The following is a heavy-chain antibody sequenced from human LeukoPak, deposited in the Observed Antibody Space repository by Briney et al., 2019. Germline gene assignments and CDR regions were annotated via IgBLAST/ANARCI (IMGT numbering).Heavy chain of an antibody. CDR1: GFTFSSYA. CDR3: TRPSYDSSVSGVVY. V-gene: IGHV3-23*01. D-gene: IGHD3-22*01. CDR2: ISGSGGST. Sequence: GGSLRLSCAASGFTFSSYAMSWVRQAPGKGLEWVSAISGSGGSTYYADSVRGRFTISRDNSKNTLYLQMNSLRAEDTAVYYCTRPSYDSSVSGVVYWGQGTLVTVSS. J-gene: IGHJ4*02.